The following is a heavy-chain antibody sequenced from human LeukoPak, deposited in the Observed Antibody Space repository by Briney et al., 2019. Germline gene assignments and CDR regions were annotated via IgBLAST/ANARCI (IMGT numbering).Heavy chain of an antibody. CDR3: ARIRFLEWLTDWFDP. CDR1: GVSFSGYY. Sequence: SETLSLTCAVYGVSFSGYYWSWIRQPPGKGLEWIGEINHSGSTNYNPSLKSRVTISVDTSKNQFSLKLSSVTAADTAVYYCARIRFLEWLTDWFDPWGQGTLVTVSS. CDR2: INHSGST. V-gene: IGHV4-34*01. J-gene: IGHJ5*02. D-gene: IGHD3-3*01.